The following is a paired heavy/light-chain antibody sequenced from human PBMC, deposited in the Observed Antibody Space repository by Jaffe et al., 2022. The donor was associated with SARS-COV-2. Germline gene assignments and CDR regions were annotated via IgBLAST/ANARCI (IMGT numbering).Heavy chain of an antibody. CDR1: GGSISGYY. J-gene: IGHJ5*01. V-gene: IGHV4-59*01. CDR2: IFYSGST. D-gene: IGHD6-19*01. Sequence: QVQLQESGPGLVKPSETLSLTCTVSGGSISGYYWNWIRQSPGKGLEWIAYIFYSGSTNYNPSLKSRVTMAIDTSKNQFSLKLSSVTAADTAVYYCASVRPSKPYSSAYYFDSWGQGTLVTVSS. CDR3: ASVRPSKPYSSAYYFDS.
Light chain of an antibody. V-gene: IGKV3-20*01. Sequence: EIVLTQSPGTLSLSPGERATLSCRASQSVSISYLAWYQQKPGQAPRLLIHGTSTRATGIPDRFSGSGSGTDFTLTISRLEPEDFAVYYCQQYGGSFTFGPGTKVDIK. J-gene: IGKJ3*01. CDR3: QQYGGSFT. CDR2: GTS. CDR1: QSVSISY.